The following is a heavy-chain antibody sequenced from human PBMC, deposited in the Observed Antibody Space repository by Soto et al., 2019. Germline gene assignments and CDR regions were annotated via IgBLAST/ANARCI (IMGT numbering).Heavy chain of an antibody. V-gene: IGHV5-10-1*01. D-gene: IGHD2-15*01. Sequence: GESLQISCKGSVYSFTSYWISWVRQMPGKGLEWMGRIDPSDSYTNYSPSFQGHVTISADKSISTAYLQWSSLKASDTAMYYCARPSPYSSGGRGIIDNWCKGTLVTVYS. CDR3: ARPSPYSSGGRGIIDN. J-gene: IGHJ1*01. CDR1: VYSFTSYW. CDR2: IDPSDSYT.